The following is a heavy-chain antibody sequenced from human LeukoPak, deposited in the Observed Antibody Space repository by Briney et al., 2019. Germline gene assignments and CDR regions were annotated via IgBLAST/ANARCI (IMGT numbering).Heavy chain of an antibody. CDR1: GGSISSSSYY. CDR3: LVTAGNFQY. J-gene: IGHJ4*02. D-gene: IGHD6-13*01. CDR2: IYYSGST. V-gene: IGHV4-39*07. Sequence: SETLSLTCTVSGGSISSSSYYWGWIRQPPGKGLEWIGSIYYSGSTYYNPSLKSRVNISVDTSKNPFSLKLSSVTGADTAVYTCLVTAGNFQYWARGPLVSVPT.